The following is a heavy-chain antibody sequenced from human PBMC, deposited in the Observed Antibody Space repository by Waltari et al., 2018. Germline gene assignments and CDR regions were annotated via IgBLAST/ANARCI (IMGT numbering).Heavy chain of an antibody. CDR1: GFTFSSYG. J-gene: IGHJ4*02. CDR2: ILYDGSNK. CDR3: ARDLAVSYYFDY. V-gene: IGHV3-33*01. Sequence: QVQLVESGGGVVQPGRSLRLSCAASGFTFSSYGMHWVRQAPGKGLEWVAVILYDGSNKYYAYSVKVRFTISRDNSKNTLYLQMNSLRAEDTAVYYCARDLAVSYYFDYWGQGTLVTVSS. D-gene: IGHD6-19*01.